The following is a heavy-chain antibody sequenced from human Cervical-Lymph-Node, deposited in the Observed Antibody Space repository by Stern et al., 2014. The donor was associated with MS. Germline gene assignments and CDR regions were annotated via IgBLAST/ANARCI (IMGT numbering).Heavy chain of an antibody. Sequence: VQLVESGAEVKKPGASVQVSCNVSGSTLTELSMHWVRQAPGPGLEWMGSLAPEDGVPYYAQKFEGRVTMTEDTSTDTAYMELNSLRSEDTAVYYCATAHSLIGLQYWGQGTLVTVSS. CDR2: LAPEDGVP. J-gene: IGHJ4*02. V-gene: IGHV1-24*01. CDR1: GSTLTELS. CDR3: ATAHSLIGLQY. D-gene: IGHD2-21*01.